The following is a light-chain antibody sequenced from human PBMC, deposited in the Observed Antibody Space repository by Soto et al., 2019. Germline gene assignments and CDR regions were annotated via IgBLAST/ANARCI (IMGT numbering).Light chain of an antibody. Sequence: EIVLTQSPGTLSLSPGERATLSCRAIQSVSSSYLAWYQQKPGQAPRLLIYGASSRATGIPARFSGSGSGTDFTLTISRLEPEDFAVYYCRQFGASLTWTFGQGTKVDIK. CDR3: RQFGASLTWT. V-gene: IGKV3-20*01. CDR2: GAS. CDR1: QSVSSSY. J-gene: IGKJ1*01.